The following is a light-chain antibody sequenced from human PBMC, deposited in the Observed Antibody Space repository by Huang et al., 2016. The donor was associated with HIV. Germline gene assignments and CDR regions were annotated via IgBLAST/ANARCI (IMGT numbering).Light chain of an antibody. V-gene: IGKV3-11*01. CDR3: QQRSNWPRT. Sequence: EIVLTQSPATLSLSQGERPTLSCRASQSVSSYLAWYQQKPGQAPRRLIYDASNRATGIPARFSGSGSGTDFTLTISSLESEDFAVYYCQQRSNWPRTFGQGTKVEIK. J-gene: IGKJ1*01. CDR1: QSVSSY. CDR2: DAS.